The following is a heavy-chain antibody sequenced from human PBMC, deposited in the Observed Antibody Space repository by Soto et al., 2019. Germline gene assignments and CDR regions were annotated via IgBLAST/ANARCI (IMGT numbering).Heavy chain of an antibody. Sequence: EVQLLESGGGGVQPGGSLRLSCAASGFIFSDYAMTWVRQTQGKGLEWVSAITSSGSSTYFTDSLKGRITISRDNSKNTLSLQMDSLRVEDTAIYYCAKGVEGYVVSSFDSWGQGALVTVSS. D-gene: IGHD5-12*01. J-gene: IGHJ4*02. CDR3: AKGVEGYVVSSFDS. V-gene: IGHV3-23*01. CDR2: ITSSGSST. CDR1: GFIFSDYA.